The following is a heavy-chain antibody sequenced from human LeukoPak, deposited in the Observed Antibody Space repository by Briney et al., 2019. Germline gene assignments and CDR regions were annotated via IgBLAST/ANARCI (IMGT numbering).Heavy chain of an antibody. Sequence: PGGSLRLSCAASGFTFSNYWLTWVRQAPGQGLEWVANIKQDGSEKHYVDSVKGRFTISRENAKNSLYLQMNSLRAEDTAVYYCARDRQIAYWGQGTLVAVSS. J-gene: IGHJ4*02. V-gene: IGHV3-7*01. CDR3: ARDRQIAY. CDR2: IKQDGSEK. CDR1: GFTFSNYW.